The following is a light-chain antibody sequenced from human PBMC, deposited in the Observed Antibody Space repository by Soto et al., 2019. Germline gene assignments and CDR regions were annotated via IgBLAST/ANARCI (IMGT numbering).Light chain of an antibody. CDR2: GAS. CDR1: QSVSSN. V-gene: IGKV3-15*01. J-gene: IGKJ1*01. Sequence: EIVMTQSPATLSVSPGERATLSCRAGQSVSSNLAWYQQQPGQAPRLLIYGASTRATGIPVRFSGSGSGTEFTLTISSLQSEDFAVYHCQQYDTWPLTFGQGTKVDIK. CDR3: QQYDTWPLT.